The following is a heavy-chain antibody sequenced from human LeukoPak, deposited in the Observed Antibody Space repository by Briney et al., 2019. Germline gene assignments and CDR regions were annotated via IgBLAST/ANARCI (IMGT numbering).Heavy chain of an antibody. V-gene: IGHV4-4*02. Sequence: SGTLSLTCAVSGGSISSSKWWSWVRQPPGKGLEWIGEIYHSGSTNYNPSLKSRVTISVDKSKNQFSLKLSSVTAADTAVYYCARGKISWGADNWFDPWGQGTLVTVSS. CDR2: IYHSGST. D-gene: IGHD3-16*01. CDR3: ARGKISWGADNWFDP. CDR1: GGSISSSKW. J-gene: IGHJ5*02.